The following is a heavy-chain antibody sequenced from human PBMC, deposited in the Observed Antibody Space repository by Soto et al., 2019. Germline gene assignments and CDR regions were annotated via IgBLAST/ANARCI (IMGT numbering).Heavy chain of an antibody. CDR3: ARAGPEDAFDI. Sequence: GGSLRLSCAASGFTFSDYYMSWIRQAPGKGLEWVSYISSSGGTIYYADSVKGRFSISRDNAKNSLYLQMNSLRAEDTAVYYCARAGPEDAFDIWGQGTMVTVSS. J-gene: IGHJ3*02. V-gene: IGHV3-11*01. CDR1: GFTFSDYY. CDR2: ISSSGGTI.